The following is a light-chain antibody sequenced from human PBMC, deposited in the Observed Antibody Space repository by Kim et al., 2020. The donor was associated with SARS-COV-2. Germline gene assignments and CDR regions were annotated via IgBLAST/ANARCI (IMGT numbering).Light chain of an antibody. CDR1: SSNTGTGYD. V-gene: IGLV1-40*01. J-gene: IGLJ1*01. Sequence: RVTISCTRSSSNTGTGYDVHWYQQLPGTAPKLLIYGNSNRPSGVPDRFSGSKSGTSASLAITGLQAEDEADYYCQSYDSSLSGYVFGTGTKVTVL. CDR2: GNS. CDR3: QSYDSSLSGYV.